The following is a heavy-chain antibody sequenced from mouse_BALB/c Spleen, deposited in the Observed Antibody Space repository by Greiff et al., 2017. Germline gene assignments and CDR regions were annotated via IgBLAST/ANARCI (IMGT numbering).Heavy chain of an antibody. J-gene: IGHJ4*01. D-gene: IGHD2-4*01. CDR3: ARSDYDDYAMDY. Sequence: QVQLQQSGPELVKPGASVKISCKASGYAFSSSWMNWVKQRPGQGLEWIGRIYPGDGDTNYNGKFKGKATLTADKSSSTAYMQLSSLTSVDSAVYFCARSDYDDYAMDYWGQGTSVTVSS. CDR1: GYAFSSSW. CDR2: IYPGDGDT. V-gene: IGHV1-82*01.